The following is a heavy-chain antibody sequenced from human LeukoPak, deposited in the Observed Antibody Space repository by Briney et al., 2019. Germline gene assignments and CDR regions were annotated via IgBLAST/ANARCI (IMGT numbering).Heavy chain of an antibody. Sequence: PSETLSLTCAVYGGSFSDSYWSWIRQPPGKGLEWIGEINHSGSTNYNPSLKSRVTMSVDTFKNQFSLQLNSVTPEDTAIYYCARDVATSGWYTFDYWGQGTLVTVSS. J-gene: IGHJ4*02. D-gene: IGHD6-19*01. CDR2: INHSGST. CDR1: GGSFSDSY. V-gene: IGHV4-34*01. CDR3: ARDVATSGWYTFDY.